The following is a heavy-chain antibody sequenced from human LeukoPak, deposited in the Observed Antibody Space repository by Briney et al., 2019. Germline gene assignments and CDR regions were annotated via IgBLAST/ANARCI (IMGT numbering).Heavy chain of an antibody. V-gene: IGHV1-69*13. Sequence: EASVKVSCTASGGTFSSYAISWVRQAPGQGLEWMGGIIPIFGTANYAQKFQGRVTITADESTSTAYMELSSLRSEDTAVYYCARNGMEWLLLKGYYYYYGMDVWGQGTTVTVSS. CDR1: GGTFSSYA. CDR2: IIPIFGTA. D-gene: IGHD3-3*01. J-gene: IGHJ6*02. CDR3: ARNGMEWLLLKGYYYYYGMDV.